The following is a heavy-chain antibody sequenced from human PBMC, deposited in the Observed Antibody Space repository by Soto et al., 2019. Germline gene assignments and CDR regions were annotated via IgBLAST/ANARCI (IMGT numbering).Heavy chain of an antibody. CDR3: VRGGSYCGGDCFDY. Sequence: QVQLVESGGGLVKPGGSLRLSCAASGFTFSDYYMSWIRQAPGKGLEWVSYISGSGTYTNYGDSVKGRFTISRDNAKNSLDLQMNSLRAEDTAVYYCVRGGSYCGGDCFDYWGQGNLVTGSS. J-gene: IGHJ4*02. CDR1: GFTFSDYY. CDR2: ISGSGTYT. V-gene: IGHV3-11*06. D-gene: IGHD2-21*02.